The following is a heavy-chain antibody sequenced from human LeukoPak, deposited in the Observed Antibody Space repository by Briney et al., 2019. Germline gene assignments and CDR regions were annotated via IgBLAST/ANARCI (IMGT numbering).Heavy chain of an antibody. D-gene: IGHD5-18*01. CDR3: ARYSYGSRSFDY. Sequence: GGSLRLSCAASGFTFSSYGMHWVRRAPGKGLEWVAFIRYDGSNKYYADSVKGRFTISRDNAKNSLYLQMNSLRAEGTAVYYCARYSYGSRSFDYWGQGTLVTVSS. V-gene: IGHV3-30*02. J-gene: IGHJ4*02. CDR1: GFTFSSYG. CDR2: IRYDGSNK.